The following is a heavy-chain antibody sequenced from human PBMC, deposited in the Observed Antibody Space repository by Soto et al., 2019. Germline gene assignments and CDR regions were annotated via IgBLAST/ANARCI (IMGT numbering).Heavy chain of an antibody. CDR3: TRVAGDGHNYDRDDY. CDR1: GFTFGNYG. Sequence: GGSLRLSCKTSGFTFGNYGLTWVRQAPGKGLEWVAFIRSKVYAGTTEYAASVKGRFTISRDDSKSIVYLQMNSLQTEDTAVYFCTRVAGDGHNYDRDDYWGQGTLVTVPQ. D-gene: IGHD3-16*01. J-gene: IGHJ4*02. CDR2: IRSKVYAGTT. V-gene: IGHV3-49*04.